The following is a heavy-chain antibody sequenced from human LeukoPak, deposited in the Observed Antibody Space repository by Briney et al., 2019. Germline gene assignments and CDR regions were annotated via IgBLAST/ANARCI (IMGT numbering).Heavy chain of an antibody. Sequence: AGGSLRLSCAASGFTFSIYAMSWVHQAPGKGLEWVAAISSSGGTTYYADSMRGRFSISRDNSKSMLYQEMSSLRADDTAVYYCAKVAARRDYEAYFEYWGQGTQVTVSS. J-gene: IGHJ4*02. CDR2: ISSSGGTT. CDR1: GFTFSIYA. D-gene: IGHD5-24*01. CDR3: AKVAARRDYEAYFEY. V-gene: IGHV3-23*01.